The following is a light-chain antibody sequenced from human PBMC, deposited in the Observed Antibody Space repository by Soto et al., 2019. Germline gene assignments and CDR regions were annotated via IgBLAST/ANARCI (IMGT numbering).Light chain of an antibody. CDR3: QQYNSYLVT. CDR2: GAS. V-gene: IGKV3D-15*01. CDR1: QSVSSN. Sequence: EIVLTQSPATLSLSPGERATLSCRASQSVSSNLAWYQQKAGQAPRLLIYGASSRATGIPDRFSGSGSGTEFTLTISSLQPDDFATYYCQQYNSYLVTFGGGTKV. J-gene: IGKJ4*01.